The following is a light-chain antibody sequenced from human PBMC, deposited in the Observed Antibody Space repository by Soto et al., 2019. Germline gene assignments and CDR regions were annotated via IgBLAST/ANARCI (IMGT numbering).Light chain of an antibody. V-gene: IGKV2-28*01. Sequence: EIVMTQSPLSLSVTPGEPASISCRSSQRLLHSNGNIFVDWYLQKPGQPPQLLIYLGFNRASGVPDRFSGSESGTDFTLKISRVEAEDVGVYYCMQALETPYTFGQGTKLEIK. CDR1: QRLLHSNGNIF. CDR3: MQALETPYT. J-gene: IGKJ2*01. CDR2: LGF.